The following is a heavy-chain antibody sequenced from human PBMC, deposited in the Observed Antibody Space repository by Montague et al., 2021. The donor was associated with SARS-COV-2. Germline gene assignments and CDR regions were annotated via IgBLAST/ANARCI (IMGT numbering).Heavy chain of an antibody. V-gene: IGHV4-38-2*02. J-gene: IGHJ4*02. CDR1: GDSITNNYY. D-gene: IGHD2-21*01. CDR3: ARRHIVASNRSFDY. CDR2: IYHSGTT. Sequence: SETLSLTCTVSGDSITNNYYWGWIRQPPGKGLEWIGTIYHSGTTYYNPSLKSRVTISVDTSNNQFSLMLTSVTAADTARYYCARRHIVASNRSFDYWGQGTLVTVSS.